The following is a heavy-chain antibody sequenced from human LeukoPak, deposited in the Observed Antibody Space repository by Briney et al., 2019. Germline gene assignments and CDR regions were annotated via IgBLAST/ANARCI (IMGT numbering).Heavy chain of an antibody. J-gene: IGHJ4*02. CDR2: IYYSGST. CDR3: ARHSSYDSSGYYPPFDY. CDR1: GGSISGSSYY. Sequence: SETLSLTCTVSGGSISGSSYYWGWIRQPPGKGLEWIGSIYYSGSTYYNPSLKSRVTISVDTSKNQFSLKLSSVTAADTAVYYCARHSSYDSSGYYPPFDYWGQGTLVTVSS. D-gene: IGHD3-22*01. V-gene: IGHV4-39*01.